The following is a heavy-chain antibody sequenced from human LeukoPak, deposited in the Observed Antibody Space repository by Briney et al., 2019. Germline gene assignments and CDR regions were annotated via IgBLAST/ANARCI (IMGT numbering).Heavy chain of an antibody. CDR2: IRSKANSYAT. D-gene: IGHD6-6*01. CDR1: GFTFSGSA. CDR3: TRQFIAARPVYYYYYIDV. J-gene: IGHJ6*03. Sequence: GGSLRLSCAASGFTFSGSAMHWVRQASGKGLEWVGRIRSKANSYATAYAASVKGRFTISRDDSKNTAYLQMNSLKTEDTAVYYCTRQFIAARPVYYYYYIDVWGKGTTVTVSS. V-gene: IGHV3-73*01.